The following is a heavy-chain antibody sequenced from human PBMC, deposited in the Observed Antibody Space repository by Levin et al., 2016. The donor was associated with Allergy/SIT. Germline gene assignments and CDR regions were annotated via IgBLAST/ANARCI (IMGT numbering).Heavy chain of an antibody. CDR3: AREDTVTTNNYYSHALDV. V-gene: IGHV1-2*02. Sequence: ASVKVSCKASGYTFTDYYMHWVRQAPGQGLEWMGWISPNSGDAHHAQKFQGRVTLTRDTSINTVYMELSRLMSDDTAVYYCAREDTVTTNNYYSHALDVWGQGTTVTVSS. J-gene: IGHJ6*02. CDR2: ISPNSGDA. D-gene: IGHD2-21*02. CDR1: GYTFTDYY.